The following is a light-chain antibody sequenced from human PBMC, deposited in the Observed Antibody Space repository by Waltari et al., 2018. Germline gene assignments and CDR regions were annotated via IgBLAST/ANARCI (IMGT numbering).Light chain of an antibody. J-gene: IGKJ3*01. CDR1: QSISTS. CDR2: GTS. CDR3: QQNFVSPGVT. Sequence: DIWMTQSTSSLSTSVGDRGILTCRTSQSISTSLNWYHQKPGKAPKLLIFGTSTLHVVVPSRFTGSGSGTVFSLTITDLQSEDFGTYYCQQNFVSPGVTFGPGTTLNV. V-gene: IGKV1-39*01.